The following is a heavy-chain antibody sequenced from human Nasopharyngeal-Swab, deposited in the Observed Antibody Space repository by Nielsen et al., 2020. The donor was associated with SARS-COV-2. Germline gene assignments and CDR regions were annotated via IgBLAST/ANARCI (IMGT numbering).Heavy chain of an antibody. CDR2: ISGNNDNR. J-gene: IGHJ5*02. V-gene: IGHV1-18*01. Sequence: WVRQAPGQGLEWMGWISGNNDNRNYAQKVQGRVTMTTDTSTSTVYMELRSLRSDDTAIYYCARDGAPLVSGIYFNWFDPWDQGTLVTVSS. D-gene: IGHD3-10*01. CDR3: ARDGAPLVSGIYFNWFDP.